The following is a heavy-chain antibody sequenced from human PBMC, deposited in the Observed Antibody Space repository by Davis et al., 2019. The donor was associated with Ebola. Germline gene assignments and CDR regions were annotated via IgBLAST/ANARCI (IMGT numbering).Heavy chain of an antibody. CDR3: ARELEGIST. CDR2: ISAIGGDT. V-gene: IGHV3-23*01. D-gene: IGHD2-15*01. J-gene: IGHJ4*02. CDR1: GFTFSNAW. Sequence: GGSLRLSCAASGFTFSNAWMSWVRQAPGKGLEWVSRISAIGGDTYYADSVKGRFTISRDNSKNTLYLQMNSLRAEDTAVYYCARELEGISTWGQGTLVTVSS.